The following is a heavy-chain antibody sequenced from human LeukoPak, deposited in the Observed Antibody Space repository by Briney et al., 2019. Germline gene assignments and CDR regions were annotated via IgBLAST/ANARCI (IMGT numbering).Heavy chain of an antibody. V-gene: IGHV1-18*01. J-gene: IGHJ4*02. Sequence: ASVKVSCKASGYTFTSYGISWVRQAPGQGLEWTGWISAYNGNTNYAQNLQGRVTMTTDTSTSTAYMELRSLRSDDTAVYYCARNSSGWYDPNYFDYWGQGTLVTVSS. D-gene: IGHD6-19*01. CDR1: GYTFTSYG. CDR3: ARNSSGWYDPNYFDY. CDR2: ISAYNGNT.